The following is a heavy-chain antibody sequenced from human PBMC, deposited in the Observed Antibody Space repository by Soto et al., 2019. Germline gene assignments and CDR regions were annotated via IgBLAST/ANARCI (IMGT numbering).Heavy chain of an antibody. D-gene: IGHD2-21*01. CDR2: IIPIFDTV. Sequence: QVQLVQSGAEVKKSGSSVTVSCKASGGSFSSDPIAWVRQAPGQGLEWMGGIIPIFDTVSSAQKFQGRVTITADESTSTAYMELSSLMSEDTAVYYGAGGGAKIGGAFQHWGQGTPVIVSA. V-gene: IGHV1-69*12. J-gene: IGHJ1*01. CDR1: GGSFSSDP. CDR3: AGGGAKIGGAFQH.